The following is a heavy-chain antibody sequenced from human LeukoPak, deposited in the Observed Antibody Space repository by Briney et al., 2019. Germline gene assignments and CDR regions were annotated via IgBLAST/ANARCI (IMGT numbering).Heavy chain of an antibody. CDR1: GFTFSSYG. CDR3: ANGIGYCSSTSCSPFDY. J-gene: IGHJ4*02. V-gene: IGHV3-30*18. CDR2: ISYDGSNK. Sequence: GGSLRLSCAASGFTFSSYGMHWVRQAPGKGLEWVAVISYDGSNKYYADSVKGRFTISRDNSKNTLYLQMDGLRAEDTAVYYCANGIGYCSSTSCSPFDYWGQGTLVTVSS. D-gene: IGHD2-2*01.